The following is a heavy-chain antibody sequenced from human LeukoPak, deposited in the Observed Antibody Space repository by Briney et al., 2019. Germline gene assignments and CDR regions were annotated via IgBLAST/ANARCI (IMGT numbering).Heavy chain of an antibody. V-gene: IGHV4-31*03. CDR1: GGSISSGGYY. J-gene: IGHJ5*02. CDR2: IYYSGST. Sequence: SETLSLTCTVSGGSISSGGYYWSWIRQHPGKGLEWIGYIYYSGSTYYSPSLKSRVTISVDTSKNQFSLKLSSVTAADTAVYYCARGDWFTWFDPWGQGTLVTVSS. CDR3: ARGDWFTWFDP. D-gene: IGHD3-9*01.